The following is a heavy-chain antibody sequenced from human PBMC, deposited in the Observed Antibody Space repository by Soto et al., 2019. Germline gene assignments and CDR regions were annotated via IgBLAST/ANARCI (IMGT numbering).Heavy chain of an antibody. CDR3: RPGSGGKDFEY. Sequence: XXTLSLPFTVSRGSTNRSDYYWGSIRQPPGKGLEWIGFIYYSGSTYYIPSLKSRGTISVYTSKTQFSLYLRLVTVSDTSLYYCRPGSGGKDFEYRGQGPLVTVSS. CDR2: IYYSGST. D-gene: IGHD1-26*01. V-gene: IGHV4-39*01. J-gene: IGHJ4*02. CDR1: RGSTNRSDYY.